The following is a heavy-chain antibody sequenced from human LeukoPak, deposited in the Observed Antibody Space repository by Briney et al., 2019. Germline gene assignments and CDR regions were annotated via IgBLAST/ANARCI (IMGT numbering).Heavy chain of an antibody. CDR1: GYTFTSYG. Sequence: ASVTVSCKASGYTFTSYGISWVRQAPGQGLEWMGWISAYNGNTNYAQKLQGRVTMTTDTSTSTAYMELRSLRSDDTAVYYCARDLRGITMVRGVIRLGYWGQGTLVTVSS. J-gene: IGHJ4*02. CDR2: ISAYNGNT. D-gene: IGHD3-10*01. V-gene: IGHV1-18*01. CDR3: ARDLRGITMVRGVIRLGY.